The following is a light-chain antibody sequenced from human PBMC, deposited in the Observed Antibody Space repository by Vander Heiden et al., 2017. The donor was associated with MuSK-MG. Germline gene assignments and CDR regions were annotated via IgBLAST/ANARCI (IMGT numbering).Light chain of an antibody. J-gene: IGLJ2*01. Sequence: QSALPQPASVSGSPGQSITISCTGTSSDVGGYNYVSCYQQHPTKPPKLFIYDVSKRPAGVANRFSGSKSGTTASPTISGLQAEDEAYYYCSQDTSSSTLVFGGGTKLTVL. CDR2: DVS. CDR1: SSDVGGYNY. V-gene: IGLV2-14*01. CDR3: SQDTSSSTLV.